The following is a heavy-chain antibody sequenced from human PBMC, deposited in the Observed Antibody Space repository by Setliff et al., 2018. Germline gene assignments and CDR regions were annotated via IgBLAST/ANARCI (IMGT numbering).Heavy chain of an antibody. J-gene: IGHJ4*02. D-gene: IGHD6-6*01. CDR3: ARGRNVAIRLLDS. CDR1: GDSINDYY. V-gene: IGHV4-34*01. CDR2: INHSGTT. Sequence: SETLSLTCTVSGDSINDYYWTWIRQPPGKGLEWIGEINHSGTTNYNPSLRSRVTISIDSSRFQFSLNLRSVTAADTAVYYCARGRNVAIRLLDSWSQGNLVTVSS.